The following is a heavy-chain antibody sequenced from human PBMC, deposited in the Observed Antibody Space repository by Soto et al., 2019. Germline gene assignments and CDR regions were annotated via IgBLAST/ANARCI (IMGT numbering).Heavy chain of an antibody. Sequence: EVQLLESGGGLVQPGGSLRLSCVVSGFTFSSHSMSWVRQAPGTGLEWVSSISTSGSGTYHADSVKGRFAISRDNSKNTRFLQMNSLRDEDTAAYYCARGASELGYWGQGTLVTVSS. V-gene: IGHV3-23*01. D-gene: IGHD1-26*01. CDR3: ARGASELGY. CDR1: GFTFSSHS. CDR2: ISTSGSGT. J-gene: IGHJ4*02.